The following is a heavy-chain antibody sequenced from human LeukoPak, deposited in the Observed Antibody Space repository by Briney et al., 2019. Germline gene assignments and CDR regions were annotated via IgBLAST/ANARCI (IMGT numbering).Heavy chain of an antibody. Sequence: SVKVSCKASGGTFSSYAISWVRQAPGQGLEWMGGIIPIFGTAIYAQKFQGRVTITADESTSTAYMELSSLRSEDTAVYYCARGLYDFWSGYLENYFDYWGQGTLVTVSS. CDR1: GGTFSSYA. CDR2: IIPIFGTA. V-gene: IGHV1-69*13. D-gene: IGHD3-3*01. J-gene: IGHJ4*02. CDR3: ARGLYDFWSGYLENYFDY.